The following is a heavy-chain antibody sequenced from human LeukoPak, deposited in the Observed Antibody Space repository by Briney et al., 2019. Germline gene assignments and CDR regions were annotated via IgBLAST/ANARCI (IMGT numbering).Heavy chain of an antibody. CDR2: INGSGGRT. V-gene: IGHV3-23*01. J-gene: IGHJ4*02. CDR1: GFTFSNYA. Sequence: GGSLRLSCAASGFTFSNYAMSWVRQAPGKGLEWVSAINGSGGRTYYAVSVKGRFTISRDNSKNTLYLQMNSLRAEDTAIYYCAKDPFFDYWGQGTLVTVSS. CDR3: AKDPFFDY.